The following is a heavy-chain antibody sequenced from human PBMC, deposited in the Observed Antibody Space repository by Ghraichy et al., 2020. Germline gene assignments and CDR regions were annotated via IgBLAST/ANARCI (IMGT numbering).Heavy chain of an antibody. V-gene: IGHV3-30*18. CDR2: ISYDGNNK. CDR3: AKERDTSGYYSFRGDYYGMDV. J-gene: IGHJ6*02. Sequence: GGSLRLSCAASGFTFSRHGLHWVRQAPGKGLEWVAVISYDGNNKYHADSVKGRFTISRDNSKNTLYLQMNSLRGEDTAVYYCAKERDTSGYYSFRGDYYGMDVWGHGTTVTVSS. CDR1: GFTFSRHG. D-gene: IGHD3-22*01.